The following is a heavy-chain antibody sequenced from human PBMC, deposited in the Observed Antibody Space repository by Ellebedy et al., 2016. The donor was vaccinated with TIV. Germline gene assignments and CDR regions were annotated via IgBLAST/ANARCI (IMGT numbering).Heavy chain of an antibody. CDR1: GLTFSGDW. CDR3: SRNLGHYMLSD. J-gene: IGHJ4*02. D-gene: IGHD2-8*01. CDR2: INGDGRAI. V-gene: IGHV3-7*01. Sequence: GGSLRLXXAASGLTFSGDWMTWMRQAPGKGLEWVANINGDGRAIQYADSVEGRFTISRDNAKKSLFLQMSSLRVEDTAMYYCSRNLGHYMLSDWGQGSLVTVSS.